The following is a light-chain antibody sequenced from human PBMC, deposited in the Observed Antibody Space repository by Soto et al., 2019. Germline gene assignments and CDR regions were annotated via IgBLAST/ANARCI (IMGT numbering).Light chain of an antibody. Sequence: ETVLTQSPATLSLSPGERATLSCRASQGVGRSLAWYQQKPGQAPRLLINDASNRATGIPARFSGSGSGTDFTLTISSLEPDDFATYYCQQYYIYSRTFGQGTKVETK. CDR3: QQYYIYSRT. CDR1: QGVGRS. CDR2: DAS. J-gene: IGKJ2*02. V-gene: IGKV3-11*01.